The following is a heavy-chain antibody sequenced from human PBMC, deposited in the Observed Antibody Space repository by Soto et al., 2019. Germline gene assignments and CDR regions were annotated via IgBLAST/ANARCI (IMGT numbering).Heavy chain of an antibody. Sequence: QVQLVQSGAEVKKPGSSVKVSCKASGGTFSSYTISWVRQAPGQGLEWMGRIIPILGIANYAQKFQGRVTITAEKSTSTAYMELSSLRSEDTAVYYCARDEVGCSGGSCYRLDYYYGMDVWGQGTTVTVSS. CDR1: GGTFSSYT. CDR2: IIPILGIA. V-gene: IGHV1-69*08. J-gene: IGHJ6*02. CDR3: ARDEVGCSGGSCYRLDYYYGMDV. D-gene: IGHD2-15*01.